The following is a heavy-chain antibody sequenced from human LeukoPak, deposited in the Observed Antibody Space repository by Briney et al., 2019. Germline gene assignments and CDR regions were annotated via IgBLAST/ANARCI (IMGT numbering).Heavy chain of an antibody. CDR1: GFTFSSYS. D-gene: IGHD3-10*01. CDR2: ISSSSSYI. Sequence: GGSLRLSCAASGFTFSSYSMNWVRQAPGKGLEWVSSISSSSSYIYYADSVKGRFTISRDNAKNSLYLQMNSLRAEDTAVYYCARAEDYYGSGSHFDYWGQETLVTVSS. CDR3: ARAEDYYGSGSHFDY. J-gene: IGHJ4*02. V-gene: IGHV3-21*01.